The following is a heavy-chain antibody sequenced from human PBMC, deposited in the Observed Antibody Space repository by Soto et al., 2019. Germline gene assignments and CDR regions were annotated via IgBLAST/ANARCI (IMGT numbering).Heavy chain of an antibody. CDR1: GYSFTSYG. CDR2: INPYNGDT. CDR3: ARYFWSGYHAY. J-gene: IGHJ4*02. Sequence: QVQVVQSGAEVKKPGASMKVSCKASGYSFTSYGISGVRQAPGQGLEWMGWINPYNGDTNSEQTLQGRVTMTTETSKGTAYMELSRLRCDDTVVYYCARYFWSGYHAYWGQGTLVTVSS. D-gene: IGHD3-3*01. V-gene: IGHV1-18*01.